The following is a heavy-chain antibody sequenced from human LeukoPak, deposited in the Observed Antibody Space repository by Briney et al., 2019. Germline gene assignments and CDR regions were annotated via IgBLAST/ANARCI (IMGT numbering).Heavy chain of an antibody. Sequence: GESLKISCKGSGYTFTSYWIGWVRQTPGKGLEWMGIIYPNDLDTRYAPSFQGQVTISADKSISTAYLQWSSLKASDTAMYYCARGRYPRKDIVVVPFDYWGQGTLVTVSS. V-gene: IGHV5-51*01. CDR1: GYTFTSYW. CDR2: IYPNDLDT. D-gene: IGHD2-2*01. CDR3: ARGRYPRKDIVVVPFDY. J-gene: IGHJ4*02.